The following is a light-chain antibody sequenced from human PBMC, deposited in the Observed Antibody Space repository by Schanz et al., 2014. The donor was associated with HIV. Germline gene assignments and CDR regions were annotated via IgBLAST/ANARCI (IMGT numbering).Light chain of an antibody. J-gene: IGKJ2*01. CDR2: RAS. CDR3: QQFHTYPYT. CDR1: QYISSW. Sequence: DIEMTQSPSTLSASIGDGVTISCRASQYISSWLAWYQQKPGQAPSLLIYRASTLQTGVSSRFSGSGSGTXFTLTISGLLPDDFATYFCQQFHTYPYTFGQGTKLEIK. V-gene: IGKV1-5*03.